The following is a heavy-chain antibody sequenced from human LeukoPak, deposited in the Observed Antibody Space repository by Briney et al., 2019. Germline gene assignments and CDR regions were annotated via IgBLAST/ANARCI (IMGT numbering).Heavy chain of an antibody. D-gene: IGHD6-19*01. Sequence: PGGSLRLSCAASGFTFSSYAMIWVRQAPGKGLEWVSAISGSGDSTNYADSVKGRFTIFRDNSKNMLYLQMNSLKAEDTAVYYCANNLGYSSVYWGQGTLVTVSS. CDR2: ISGSGDST. CDR3: ANNLGYSSVY. CDR1: GFTFSSYA. J-gene: IGHJ4*02. V-gene: IGHV3-23*01.